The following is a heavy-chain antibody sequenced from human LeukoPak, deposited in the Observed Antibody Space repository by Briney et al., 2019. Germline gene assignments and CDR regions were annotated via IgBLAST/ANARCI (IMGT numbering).Heavy chain of an antibody. CDR3: AKGGEGRHSSGLYIDY. CDR2: TSFDGTNK. D-gene: IGHD6-19*01. Sequence: GRSLRLSCAGSGFTFNYFAIHWVRQAPGKGLEWVAVTSFDGTNKYYADSVRGRFTISRDNSNKTVYLQMNSLRAEDTAVYYCAKGGEGRHSSGLYIDYWGQGTLVTVSS. CDR1: GFTFNYFA. J-gene: IGHJ4*02. V-gene: IGHV3-30-3*01.